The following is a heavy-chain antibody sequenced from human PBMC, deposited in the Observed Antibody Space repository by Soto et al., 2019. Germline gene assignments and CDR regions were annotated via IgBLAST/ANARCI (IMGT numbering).Heavy chain of an antibody. CDR1: SGCISSGGYY. V-gene: IGHV4-31*03. J-gene: IGHJ5*02. Sequence: SLTCTVSSGCISSGGYYCIWIRQHPGKGLEWIGYIYYSGSTYYNPSLKSRVTISVDTSKNQFSLKLSSVTAADTAVYYCARVEWGRGATKHNWFDPWGQGTLVTVSS. CDR3: ARVEWGRGATKHNWFDP. CDR2: IYYSGST. D-gene: IGHD5-12*01.